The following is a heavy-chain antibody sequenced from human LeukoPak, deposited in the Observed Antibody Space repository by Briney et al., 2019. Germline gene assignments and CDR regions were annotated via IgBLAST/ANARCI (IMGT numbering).Heavy chain of an antibody. CDR2: ISGSGGST. CDR3: AKDRVMVRGVIMGGDFDY. J-gene: IGHJ4*02. D-gene: IGHD3-10*01. Sequence: GGSLRLSCAASGFTFSSYAMSWVRQAPGKGLEWVSAISGSGGSTYYADSVKGRFTISRDNSKNTLYLQMNSLRAEDTGVYYCAKDRVMVRGVIMGGDFDYWGQGTLVTVSS. V-gene: IGHV3-23*01. CDR1: GFTFSSYA.